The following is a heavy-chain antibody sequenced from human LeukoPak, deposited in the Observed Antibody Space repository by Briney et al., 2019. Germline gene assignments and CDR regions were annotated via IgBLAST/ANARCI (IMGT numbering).Heavy chain of an antibody. CDR3: ARRQYTSPWDY. J-gene: IGHJ4*02. Sequence: SQTLSLTCTVSGGSISSGGYYWSWIRQPPGKGLEWIGEINHSGSTNYNPSLKSRVTISVDTSKNQFSLKLSSVTAADTAVYYCARRQYTSPWDYWGQGTLVTVSS. CDR1: GGSISSGGYY. D-gene: IGHD6-6*01. V-gene: IGHV4-30-2*01. CDR2: INHSGST.